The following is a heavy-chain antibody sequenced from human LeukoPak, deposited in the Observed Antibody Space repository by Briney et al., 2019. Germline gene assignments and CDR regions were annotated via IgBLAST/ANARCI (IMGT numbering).Heavy chain of an antibody. CDR2: INPNSGGT. CDR1: GYTFTGYY. D-gene: IGHD2-2*01. J-gene: IGHJ6*02. CDR3: ASEVVVVPPGPYGMDV. V-gene: IGHV1-2*02. Sequence: ASVKVSCKASGYTFTGYYMHWVRQAPGQGLEWMGWINPNSGGTNSAQKFQGRVTMTRDTSISTAYMELSRLRSDDTAVYYCASEVVVVPPGPYGMDVWGQGTTVTVSS.